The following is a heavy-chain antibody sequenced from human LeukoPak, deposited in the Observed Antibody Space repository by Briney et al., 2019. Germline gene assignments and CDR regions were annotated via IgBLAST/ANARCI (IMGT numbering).Heavy chain of an antibody. CDR1: GGSVTSTYY. Sequence: SETLSLTCAVSGGSVTSTYYWGWIRQPPGKGLEWIGGISYSGTTYYNPSLKSRVTISIDTSRNQFSLKLSSVTAADTAVYYCARYVGTTVTKIGVDYWGQGTLVTVSS. CDR2: ISYSGTT. J-gene: IGHJ4*02. D-gene: IGHD4-17*01. CDR3: ARYVGTTVTKIGVDY. V-gene: IGHV4-39*01.